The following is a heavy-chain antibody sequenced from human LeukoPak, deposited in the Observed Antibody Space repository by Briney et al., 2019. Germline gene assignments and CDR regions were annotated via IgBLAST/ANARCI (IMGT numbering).Heavy chain of an antibody. CDR2: ISGSGGST. CDR3: AKDNWAVAGNFDY. CDR1: GFTFSSFG. V-gene: IGHV3-23*01. J-gene: IGHJ4*02. D-gene: IGHD6-19*01. Sequence: HPGGSLRLSCAASGFTFSSFGMSWVRQAPGKGLEWVSAISGSGGSTYYADSVKGRFTISRDNSKNTLYLQMNSLRAEDTAVYYCAKDNWAVAGNFDYWGQGTLVTVSS.